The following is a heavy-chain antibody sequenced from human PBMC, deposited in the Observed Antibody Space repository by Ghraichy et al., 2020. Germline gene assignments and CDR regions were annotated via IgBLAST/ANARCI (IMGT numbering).Heavy chain of an antibody. V-gene: IGHV4-59*08. CDR1: GDSINPYY. CDR2: IYYSGTT. Sequence: SQTLSLTCTVSGDSINPYYWSWIRRPPGKGLEWIGFIYYSGTTHYNPYLKSRVTFSLDASKNQFSLKLSAVTAADTAVYYCARRTTTTRYGMDVWGQGTTVIVSS. CDR3: ARRTTTTRYGMDV. D-gene: IGHD4-11*01. J-gene: IGHJ6*02.